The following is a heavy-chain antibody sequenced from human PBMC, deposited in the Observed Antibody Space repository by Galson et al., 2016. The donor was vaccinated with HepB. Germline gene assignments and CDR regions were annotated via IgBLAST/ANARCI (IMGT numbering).Heavy chain of an antibody. CDR2: ISWNSGSI. Sequence: SLRLSCAASGFTLDHYAMHWVRQAPGKGLEWVSGISWNSGSIGYADSVKGRFTISRDNSKNTLFLQMNSLRAEDTAVYYCAREKDSSSWYNFDYWGQGTLVTVSS. D-gene: IGHD6-13*01. J-gene: IGHJ4*02. CDR3: AREKDSSSWYNFDY. CDR1: GFTLDHYA. V-gene: IGHV3-9*01.